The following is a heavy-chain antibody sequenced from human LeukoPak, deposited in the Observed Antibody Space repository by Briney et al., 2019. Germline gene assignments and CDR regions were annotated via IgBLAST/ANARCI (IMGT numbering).Heavy chain of an antibody. CDR2: ISGCTTAT. V-gene: IGHV3-23*01. Sequence: GGSLRLSCAASGFTFTTYGMSWVRQAPGKGLEWVSTISGCTTATYYAGSVKGRFTISRDNSKNTLYLEMNSLRAEDTAIYYCAKDKTATAQNFDYWGQGTLVTVSS. J-gene: IGHJ4*02. CDR3: AKDKTATAQNFDY. D-gene: IGHD1-1*01. CDR1: GFTFTTYG.